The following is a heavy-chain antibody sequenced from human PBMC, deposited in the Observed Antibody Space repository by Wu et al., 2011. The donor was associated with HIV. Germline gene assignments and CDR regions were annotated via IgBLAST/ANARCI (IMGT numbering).Heavy chain of an antibody. Sequence: QVQLVQSGAEVKKPGSSVKVSCKASGGTFITYTISWVRQAPGQGLEWMGGIIPIFGTANYAQKFQGRVTISADKSTNTIFMDLSSLRSEDTATYYCARSHSSLYSNYYYMDVWGKGTTVTVSS. CDR3: ARSHSSLYSNYYYMDV. CDR2: IIPIFGTA. CDR1: GGTFITYT. D-gene: IGHD2-21*01. J-gene: IGHJ6*03. V-gene: IGHV1-69*14.